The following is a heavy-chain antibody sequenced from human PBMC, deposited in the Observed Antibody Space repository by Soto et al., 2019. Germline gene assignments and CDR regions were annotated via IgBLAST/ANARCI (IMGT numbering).Heavy chain of an antibody. CDR2: IIPIFGTA. D-gene: IGHD3-3*01. J-gene: IGHJ6*04. CDR1: GGTFSSYA. V-gene: IGHV1-69*13. Sequence: SVKVSCKASGGTFSSYAISWVRQAPGQGLEWMGGIIPIFGTANYAQKFQGRVTITADESTSTAYMELSSLRSEDTAVYYCAGLEWSNYGMDWWGEGTTVTVSS. CDR3: AGLEWSNYGMDW.